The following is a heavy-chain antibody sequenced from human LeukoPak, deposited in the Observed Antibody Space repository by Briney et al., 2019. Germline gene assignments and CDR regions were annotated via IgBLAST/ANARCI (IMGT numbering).Heavy chain of an antibody. CDR3: VRDLVQ. CDR1: GFTFSSYT. J-gene: IGHJ4*02. Sequence: GGSLRLSCAASGFTFSSYTMNWVRQAPGKGLEWVSSISRSSTYIYYADSVKGRFTISRDNAKNSLYLQMDSLRAEDTAIYYCVRDLVQWGQGTLVTVSS. D-gene: IGHD2-8*02. V-gene: IGHV3-21*03. CDR2: ISRSSTYI.